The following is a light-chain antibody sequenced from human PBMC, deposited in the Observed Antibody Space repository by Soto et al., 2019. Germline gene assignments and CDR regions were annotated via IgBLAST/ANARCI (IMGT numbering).Light chain of an antibody. CDR1: QSVSSY. V-gene: IGKV3-20*01. CDR2: GAS. Sequence: ENVLTQSPGTLSLSTGERATLSCRASQSVSSYLAWYQQKPGQAPRLLIYGASNRATGIPDRFSGSGSGTDFTLTISRLEPEDFAVYYCQQYGSSGTFGQGTKVDIK. CDR3: QQYGSSGT. J-gene: IGKJ1*01.